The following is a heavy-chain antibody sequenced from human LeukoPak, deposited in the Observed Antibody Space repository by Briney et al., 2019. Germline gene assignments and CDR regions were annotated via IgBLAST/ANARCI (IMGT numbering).Heavy chain of an antibody. Sequence: GGSLRLSCAASGFTFSNYAMGWVRQAPGKGLEWVSGISGSDTRTYYADSVRGRFTISRDDSTNTLFLQMNRLRADDTAFYYCAKDESTIWEYFDYWGQGTLVTVSS. V-gene: IGHV3-23*01. CDR1: GFTFSNYA. CDR3: AKDESTIWEYFDY. J-gene: IGHJ4*02. D-gene: IGHD5-24*01. CDR2: ISGSDTRT.